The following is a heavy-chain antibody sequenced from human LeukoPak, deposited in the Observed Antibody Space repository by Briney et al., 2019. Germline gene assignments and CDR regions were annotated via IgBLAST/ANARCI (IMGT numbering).Heavy chain of an antibody. CDR1: GYTFTGYY. D-gene: IGHD3-22*01. Sequence: GASVKVSRKASGYTFTGYYMHWVRQAPGQGLEWMGWINPNSGGTNYAQKFQGRVTMTRDTSISTAYMELSRLRSDDTAVYYCARGYYDSSGYPELTAYEDWGQGTLVTVSS. J-gene: IGHJ4*02. CDR2: INPNSGGT. CDR3: ARGYYDSSGYPELTAYED. V-gene: IGHV1-2*02.